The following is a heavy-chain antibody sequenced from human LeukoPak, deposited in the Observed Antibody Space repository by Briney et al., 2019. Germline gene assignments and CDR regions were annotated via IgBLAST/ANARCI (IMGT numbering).Heavy chain of an antibody. CDR2: IYSGGST. CDR1: GFTFISYA. D-gene: IGHD6-19*01. V-gene: IGHV3-53*01. J-gene: IGHJ5*02. CDR3: ARDHLSNGWYRGFDP. Sequence: PGTSLRLSCAASGFTFISYAIHWVRQAPGKGLEWVSVIYSGGSTYYADSVKGRFTISRDNSKNTLYLQMNSLRAEDTAVYYCARDHLSNGWYRGFDPWGQGILVTVSS.